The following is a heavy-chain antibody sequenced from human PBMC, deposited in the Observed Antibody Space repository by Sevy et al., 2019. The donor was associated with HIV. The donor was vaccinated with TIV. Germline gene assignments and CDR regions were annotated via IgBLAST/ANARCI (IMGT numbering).Heavy chain of an antibody. V-gene: IGHV4-39*01. CDR2: LYYSGST. J-gene: IGHJ6*03. D-gene: IGHD5-12*01. CDR3: ATQGVARYYHDMEV. Sequence: SETLSLTCTVSGGSISSSSYFWSWIRQPPGKGLEWIGSLYYSGSTYYNPSLKSRVTISVDTSKNQLSLKLSSVTAADTAVYYCATQGVARYYHDMEVWGKGTTVTVSS. CDR1: GGSISSSSYF.